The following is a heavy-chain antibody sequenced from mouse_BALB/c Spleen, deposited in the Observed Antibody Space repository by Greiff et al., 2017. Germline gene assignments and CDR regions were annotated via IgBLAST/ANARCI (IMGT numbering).Heavy chain of an antibody. D-gene: IGHD1-1*01. Sequence: QVQLQQSGAELVRPGTSVKVSCKASGYAFTNYLIEWVKQRPGQGLEWIGVINPGSGGTNYNEKFKGKATLTADKSSSTAYMQISSLTSDDSAVYFCARDYYDAMDYWGQGTSVTVSS. CDR3: ARDYYDAMDY. CDR1: GYAFTNYL. V-gene: IGHV1-54*01. CDR2: INPGSGGT. J-gene: IGHJ4*01.